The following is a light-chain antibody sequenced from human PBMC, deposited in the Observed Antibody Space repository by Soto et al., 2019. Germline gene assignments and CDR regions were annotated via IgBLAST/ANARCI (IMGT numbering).Light chain of an antibody. CDR3: CSYAGSSTWV. CDR2: EVS. CDR1: SSDVWSYNL. Sequence: QSALTQPASVSGSPGQSITISCTGTSSDVWSYNLVSWYQQHPGKAPKLLLYEVSQRPSGGSNRFYGSKSGNTASLTISGLQAEDEAEDYCCSYAGSSTWVFGGGTKLTVL. J-gene: IGLJ3*02. V-gene: IGLV2-23*02.